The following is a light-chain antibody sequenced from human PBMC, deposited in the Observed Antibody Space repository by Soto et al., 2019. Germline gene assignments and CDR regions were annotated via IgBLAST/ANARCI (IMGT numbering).Light chain of an antibody. J-gene: IGKJ5*01. V-gene: IGKV3-15*01. Sequence: EIVMMQSPATLSVSPGERGTLSCMASQSVSIKLAWYQQKPCQAPRLLVYDTSTRATGIPARFSGSGSGTEFTLTISSLQSEDFAVYYCQQYNNWPPITFGQGTRLEIK. CDR3: QQYNNWPPIT. CDR1: QSVSIK. CDR2: DTS.